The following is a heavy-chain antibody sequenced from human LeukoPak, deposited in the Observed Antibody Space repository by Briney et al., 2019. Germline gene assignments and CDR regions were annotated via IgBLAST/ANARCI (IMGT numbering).Heavy chain of an antibody. D-gene: IGHD3-16*01. J-gene: IGHJ4*02. V-gene: IGHV4-30-4*01. CDR1: GGSLSSGDYY. Sequence: PSETLSLTCTVSGGSLSSGDYYWSWIRQPPGKGLEWIGYIYYSGSTYYNPSLKSRVTISVDTSKNQFSLKLSSVTAADTAVYYCARGKRGGGEFDYWGQGTLVTVSS. CDR2: IYYSGST. CDR3: ARGKRGGGEFDY.